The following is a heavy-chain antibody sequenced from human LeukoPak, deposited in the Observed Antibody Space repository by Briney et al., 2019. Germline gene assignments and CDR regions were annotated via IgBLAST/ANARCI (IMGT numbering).Heavy chain of an antibody. CDR3: ARWGDEAY. Sequence: ASVKVSCKGSGYTFTTYGVSWVRQAPGQGLEWMGWISAYNGNTNYAQKFKDRVALSTDSSTSTAYMELRSLTSDDTAVYYCARWGDEAYWGQGTLVIVSS. J-gene: IGHJ4*02. CDR1: GYTFTTYG. V-gene: IGHV1-18*01. CDR2: ISAYNGNT. D-gene: IGHD3-10*01.